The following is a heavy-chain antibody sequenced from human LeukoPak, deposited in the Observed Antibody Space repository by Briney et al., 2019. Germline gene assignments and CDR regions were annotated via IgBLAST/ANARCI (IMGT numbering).Heavy chain of an antibody. CDR3: ARDHNFLTTVTYYFDY. CDR2: INPNSGGT. Sequence: ASVKVSCKASGYTFTVYYMHWVRQAPGQGLEWMGWINPNSGGTNYAQKFQGRVTMTRDTSISTAYMELSRLRSDDTAVYYCARDHNFLTTVTYYFDYWGQGTLVTVSS. CDR1: GYTFTVYY. D-gene: IGHD4-17*01. V-gene: IGHV1-2*02. J-gene: IGHJ4*02.